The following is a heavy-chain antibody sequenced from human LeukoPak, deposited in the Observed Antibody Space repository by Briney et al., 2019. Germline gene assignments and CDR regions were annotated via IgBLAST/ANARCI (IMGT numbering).Heavy chain of an antibody. J-gene: IGHJ4*02. CDR1: GFNFRTYG. CDR3: AREGYCSSTSCPFDY. Sequence: GGSLRLSCAASGFNFRTYGMHWVRQAPGKGLDWVAFIRYDGSNKYYADSVKGRFTISRDNAKNSLYLQMNSLRAEDTAVYYCAREGYCSSTSCPFDYWGQGTLVTVSS. D-gene: IGHD2-2*01. CDR2: IRYDGSNK. V-gene: IGHV3-30*02.